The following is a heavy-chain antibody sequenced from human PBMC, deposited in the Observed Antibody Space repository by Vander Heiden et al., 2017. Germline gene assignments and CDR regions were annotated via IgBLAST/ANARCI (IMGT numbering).Heavy chain of an antibody. CDR3: ARERHYYGSGSYYPTFDY. V-gene: IGHV1-18*01. Sequence: QVQLVQSGAEVKKPGASVKVSCKASGYTFTSYGISWVRQAAGQGLEWMGWISGYNGNTNYAQNLQGRVTMTTDTSTSTAYMELRSLRSDDTAVYYCARERHYYGSGSYYPTFDYWGQGTLVTVSS. CDR2: ISGYNGNT. D-gene: IGHD3-10*01. J-gene: IGHJ4*02. CDR1: GYTFTSYG.